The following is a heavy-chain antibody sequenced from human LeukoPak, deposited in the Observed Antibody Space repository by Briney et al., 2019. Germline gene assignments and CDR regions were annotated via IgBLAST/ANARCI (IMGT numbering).Heavy chain of an antibody. CDR3: ARDVRAVYYYYMDV. J-gene: IGHJ6*03. CDR1: GYTFTSYG. D-gene: IGHD6-19*01. V-gene: IGHV1-18*01. CDR2: ISAYSGNT. Sequence: GASVKVSCKASGYTFTSYGISWVRQAPGQGLEWMGWISAYSGNTNYAQKLQGRVTMTTDTSTSTAYMELRSLRSDDTAVYYCARDVRAVYYYYMDVWGKGTTVTISS.